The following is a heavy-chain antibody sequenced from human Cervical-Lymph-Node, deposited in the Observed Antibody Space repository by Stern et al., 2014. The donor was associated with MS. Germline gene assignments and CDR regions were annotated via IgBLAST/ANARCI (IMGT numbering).Heavy chain of an antibody. CDR2: ITNDGST. D-gene: IGHD1-1*01. Sequence: EVQLVESGGGVIQPGGSLRLSCTASGFTVSRDYMTWVRQAPGKGLEWVSLITNDGSTFYTDAVKGRFTISRDDSKNSVYLHMTSLRAEDTAMYYCARETSSPERSDWWGQGTLVTVSS. J-gene: IGHJ4*02. CDR3: ARETSSPERSDW. CDR1: GFTVSRDY. V-gene: IGHV3-53*01.